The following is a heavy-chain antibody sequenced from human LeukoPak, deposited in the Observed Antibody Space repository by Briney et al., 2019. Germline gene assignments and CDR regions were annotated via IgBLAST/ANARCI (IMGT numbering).Heavy chain of an antibody. Sequence: GGSLRLSCAASGFTFSSYAMSWVRQAPGKGLDWVSSINGGGGSTYYADSVKGRFTISRDNSKTTLYLQMNSLRAGDTAVYYCVLFGDYESPDGFDIWGQGTMVTVSS. J-gene: IGHJ3*02. CDR3: VLFGDYESPDGFDI. CDR1: GFTFSSYA. V-gene: IGHV3-23*01. D-gene: IGHD4-17*01. CDR2: INGGGGST.